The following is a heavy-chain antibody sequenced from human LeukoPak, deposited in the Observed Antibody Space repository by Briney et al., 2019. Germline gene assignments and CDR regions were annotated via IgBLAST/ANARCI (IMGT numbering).Heavy chain of an antibody. CDR1: GGSISSGGYY. J-gene: IGHJ3*02. CDR2: IYYSGST. D-gene: IGHD1-26*01. CDR3: ARGVVGGTYDAFDI. Sequence: SETLSLTCTVSGGSISSGGYYWSWIRQHPGKGLEWIGYIYYSGSTYYNPSLKGRVTISVDTSKNQFSLKLSSVTAADTAVYYCARGVVGGTYDAFDIWGQGTTVTVSS. V-gene: IGHV4-31*03.